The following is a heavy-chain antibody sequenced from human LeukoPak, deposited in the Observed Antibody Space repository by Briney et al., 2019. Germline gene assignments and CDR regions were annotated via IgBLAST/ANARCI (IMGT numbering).Heavy chain of an antibody. CDR3: ARSVSDAFDI. D-gene: IGHD2-8*01. CDR1: GFTFRSFW. J-gene: IGHJ3*02. CDR2: ISADGST. V-gene: IGHV3-74*01. Sequence: GGSLRLSCAASGFTFRSFWMHWVRHAPGKGLVWVSHISADGSTNYADSVEGRFTISRDNAKSTLYLQMNSLRAEDTAVYYCARSVSDAFDIWGQGTMVTVSS.